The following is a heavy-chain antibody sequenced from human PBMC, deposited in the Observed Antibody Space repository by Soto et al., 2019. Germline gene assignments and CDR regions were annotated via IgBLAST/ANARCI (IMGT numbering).Heavy chain of an antibody. J-gene: IGHJ1*01. CDR3: ATPYYFNH. CDR2: ISDDSSYI. V-gene: IGHV3-21*06. D-gene: IGHD3-16*01. Sequence: GGSLRLSCAASGFMFSAYTMNWVRQAPGKGLEWLSSISDDSSYIDYADSLRGRFTVSRDNARNSLYLHIDSLGVEDTAVYYCATPYYFNHWGPGTLVTVSS. CDR1: GFMFSAYT.